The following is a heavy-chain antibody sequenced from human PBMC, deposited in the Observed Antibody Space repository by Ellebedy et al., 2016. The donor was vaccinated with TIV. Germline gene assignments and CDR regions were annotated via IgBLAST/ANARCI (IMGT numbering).Heavy chain of an antibody. Sequence: SGPTLVKPPQTLTLTCTFSGFSLSTSGMCVSWIRQPPGKALEWLARIDWDDDKYYSTSLKTRLTISKDTSKNQVVLTMTNMDPVDTATYYCALRIYWPYDSSGYYFDYWGQGTLVTVSS. CDR2: IDWDDDK. D-gene: IGHD3-22*01. CDR1: GFSLSTSGMC. V-gene: IGHV2-70*11. CDR3: ALRIYWPYDSSGYYFDY. J-gene: IGHJ4*02.